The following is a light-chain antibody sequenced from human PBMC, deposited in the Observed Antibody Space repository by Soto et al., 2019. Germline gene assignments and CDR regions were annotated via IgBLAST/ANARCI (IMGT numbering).Light chain of an antibody. Sequence: ESMLTQSPGTLSLSPGDRATLFCRTSQTIANKYLTWYQQKPGQAPRLLIYGASIRATGVPGRFTGSGSGTGLALTISRLEPEDFAVYYCQQFCTSPPAFTFGQGTKLEI. V-gene: IGKV3-20*01. CDR1: QTIANKY. J-gene: IGKJ2*01. CDR2: GAS. CDR3: QQFCTSPPAFT.